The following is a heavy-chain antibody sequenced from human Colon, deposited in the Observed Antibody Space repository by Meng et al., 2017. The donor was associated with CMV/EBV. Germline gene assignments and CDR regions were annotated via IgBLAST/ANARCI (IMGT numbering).Heavy chain of an antibody. J-gene: IGHJ4*02. CDR2: IWSDGINK. D-gene: IGHD4-23*01. V-gene: IGHV3-33*01. Sequence: ASGISFSNYGMHLVRHVPGKGLECVAVIWSDGINKYYVDSVKGRFTISRDDSKNTLSLQMNSLRDEDTAVYYCARDWSHGNSYYFDLWGQGTLVTVSS. CDR3: ARDWSHGNSYYFDL. CDR1: GISFSNYG.